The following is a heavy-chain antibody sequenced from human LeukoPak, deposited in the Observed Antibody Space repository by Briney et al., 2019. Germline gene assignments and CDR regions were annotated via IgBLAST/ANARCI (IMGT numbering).Heavy chain of an antibody. J-gene: IGHJ3*02. V-gene: IGHV1-69*13. D-gene: IGHD3-3*01. CDR2: IIPIFGTA. CDR3: ARGPRITIFGVVMANDAFDI. Sequence: ASVKVSCKASGYTFTGYYMHWVRQAPGQGLEWMGGIIPIFGTANYAQKFQGRVTITADESTSTAYMELSSLRSEDTAVYYCARGPRITIFGVVMANDAFDIWGQGTMVTVSS. CDR1: GYTFTGYY.